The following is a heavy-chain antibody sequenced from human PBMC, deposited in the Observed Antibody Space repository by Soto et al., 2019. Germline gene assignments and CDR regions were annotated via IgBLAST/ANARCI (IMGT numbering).Heavy chain of an antibody. CDR2: FDPEDGET. CDR1: GYTLTELS. D-gene: IGHD1-26*01. V-gene: IGHV1-24*01. CDR3: ATRGVSLGATADYYYYGMDV. J-gene: IGHJ6*02. Sequence: ASVKVSCKVSGYTLTELSMHWVRQAPGKGLEWMGGFDPEDGETIYAQKFQGRVTMTEDTSTDTAYVELSSLRSEDTAVYYCATRGVSLGATADYYYYGMDVWGQGTTVTVSS.